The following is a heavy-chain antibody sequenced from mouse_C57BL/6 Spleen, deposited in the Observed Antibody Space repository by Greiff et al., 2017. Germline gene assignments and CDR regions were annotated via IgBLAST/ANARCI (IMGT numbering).Heavy chain of an antibody. CDR3: AREGTMVTGWYFDG. CDR2: ISDGGSYT. Sequence: DVMLVESGGGLVKPGGSLKLSCAASGFTFSSYAMSWVRQTPEKRLEWVATISDGGSYTYYPDNVKGRFTISRDNTKNNLYLQMSHLKSEDTAMYYGAREGTMVTGWYFDGWGTGTTVTVSS. CDR1: GFTFSSYA. V-gene: IGHV5-4*01. J-gene: IGHJ1*03. D-gene: IGHD2-2*01.